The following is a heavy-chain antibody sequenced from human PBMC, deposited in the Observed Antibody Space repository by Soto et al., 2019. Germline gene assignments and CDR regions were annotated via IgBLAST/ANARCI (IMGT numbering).Heavy chain of an antibody. D-gene: IGHD3-9*01. CDR3: ARHLRYYDILTRSFYYYYYGMDV. CDR2: IYYSGST. J-gene: IGHJ6*02. CDR1: GGSISSSSYY. Sequence: SSETLSLTCTVSGGSISSSSYYWGWTRQPPGKGLEWIGSIYYSGSTYYNPSLKSRVTISVDTSKNQFSLKLSSVTAADTAVYYCARHLRYYDILTRSFYYYYYGMDVWGQGTTVTVSS. V-gene: IGHV4-39*01.